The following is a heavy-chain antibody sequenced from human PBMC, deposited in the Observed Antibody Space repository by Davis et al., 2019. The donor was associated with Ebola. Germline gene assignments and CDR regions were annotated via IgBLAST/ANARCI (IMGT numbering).Heavy chain of an antibody. D-gene: IGHD3-3*01. J-gene: IGHJ4*02. CDR1: GFTFSSYA. V-gene: IGHV3-23*01. CDR3: AKDEGDYDFWSGYYDY. CDR2: ISGSGGST. Sequence: GGSLRLSCAASGFTFSSYAMSWVRQAPGKGLEWVSAISGSGGSTYYADSVKGRFTISRDNAKNSPYLQMNSLRAEDTALYYCAKDEGDYDFWSGYYDYWGQGTLVTVSS.